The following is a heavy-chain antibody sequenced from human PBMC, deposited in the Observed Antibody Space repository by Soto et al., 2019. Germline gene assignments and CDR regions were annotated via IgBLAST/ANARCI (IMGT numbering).Heavy chain of an antibody. D-gene: IGHD3-16*01. CDR1: GYTFTSYY. J-gene: IGHJ4*02. Sequence: GGSLRLSCAASGYTFTSYYMHWVRQAPGQGLEWMGIINPSGGSTSYAQKFQGRVTMTRDTSTSTVYMELSSLRSEDTAVYYCARATATFSRFDYWGQGTLVTVSS. CDR3: ARATATFSRFDY. CDR2: INPSGGST. V-gene: IGHV1-46*03.